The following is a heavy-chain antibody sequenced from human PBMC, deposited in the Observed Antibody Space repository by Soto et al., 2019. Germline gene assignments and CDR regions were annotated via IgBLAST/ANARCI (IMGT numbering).Heavy chain of an antibody. V-gene: IGHV3-23*01. J-gene: IGHJ4*02. D-gene: IGHD2-2*01. Sequence: EVQLLESGGGLVQPGGSLRLSCAASGFTFSSYAMSWVRQAPGKGLEWVSAISGSGGSTYYADSVKGRFTISRDNSKNPLYLQMNSLEAEETAVYYGAKNRYPPPPIYCSSTSCYQVDWGQGTLVTVSS. CDR2: ISGSGGST. CDR1: GFTFSSYA. CDR3: AKNRYPPPPIYCSSTSCYQVD.